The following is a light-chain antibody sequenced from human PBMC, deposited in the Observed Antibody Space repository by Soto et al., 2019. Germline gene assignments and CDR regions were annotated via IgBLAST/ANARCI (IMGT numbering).Light chain of an antibody. Sequence: DLQMTQSPSTLSAYVGDRVTITCRASQSITSWLAWYQQKPGKAPKLLIYKASSLESGVPSRFIGSGSGTEFTLTISSLQPDDFPTYYCQQYNSYCTLGQGTKVDIK. CDR1: QSITSW. V-gene: IGKV1-5*03. CDR2: KAS. J-gene: IGKJ1*01. CDR3: QQYNSYCT.